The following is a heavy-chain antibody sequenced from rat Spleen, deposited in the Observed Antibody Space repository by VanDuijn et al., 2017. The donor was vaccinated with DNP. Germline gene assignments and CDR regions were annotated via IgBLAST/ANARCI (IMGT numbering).Heavy chain of an antibody. V-gene: IGHV2-41*01. Sequence: QVQLKESGPGLVQPSQTLSLTCTVSGFSLTSYTVSWVRQPPGKGLEWMGVIWNTGGTRYNSALKSRLSISKDTSKSQVFLKMNSLQTEDTATYYCAKDMGTIADDSYTLDAWGQGTSVTVSS. CDR1: GFSLTSYT. CDR3: AKDMGTIADDSYTLDA. CDR2: IWNTGGT. D-gene: IGHD1-2*01. J-gene: IGHJ4*01.